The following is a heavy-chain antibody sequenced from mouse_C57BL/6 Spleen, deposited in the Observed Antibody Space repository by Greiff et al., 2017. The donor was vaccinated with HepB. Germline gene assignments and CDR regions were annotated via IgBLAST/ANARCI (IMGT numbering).Heavy chain of an antibody. D-gene: IGHD1-1*02. V-gene: IGHV1-50*01. CDR2: LDPYESYT. CDR3: ARGNGRYWYFDV. Sequence: VQLQQPGAELVKPGASVKLSCKASGYTFNSYWMQWVKQRPGQGLEWIGELDPYESYTNYNQKFKGQATLTVDTSSSTAYMQLSSLTSEDSSVYYCARGNGRYWYFDVWGTGTTVTVSS. J-gene: IGHJ1*03. CDR1: GYTFNSYW.